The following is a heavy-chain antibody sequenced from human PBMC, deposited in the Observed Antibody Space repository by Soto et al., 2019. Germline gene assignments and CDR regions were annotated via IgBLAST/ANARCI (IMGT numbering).Heavy chain of an antibody. D-gene: IGHD2-21*02. CDR2: ISSSGYST. Sequence: LRLSSAASGFTFNNYAMSWVRQAPGKGLEWVSAISSSGYSTYYADSVKGRFTISRDNSKNTVYLQMNNLRAEDTAVYYCAKGSVVVAAKFDSWGQGTLVTVSS. J-gene: IGHJ4*02. CDR1: GFTFNNYA. V-gene: IGHV3-23*01. CDR3: AKGSVVVAAKFDS.